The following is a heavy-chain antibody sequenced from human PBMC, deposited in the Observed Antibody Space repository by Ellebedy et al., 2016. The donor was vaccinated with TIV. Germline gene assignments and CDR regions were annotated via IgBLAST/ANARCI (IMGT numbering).Heavy chain of an antibody. Sequence: GESLKISXAASGFTFSSYAMSWVRQAPGKGLEWVSAISGSGGSTCYADSVKGRFTISRDNSKNTLYLQMNSLRAEDTAVYYCAARVVAAGDWGQGTLVTVSS. CDR3: AARVVAAGD. V-gene: IGHV3-23*01. CDR2: ISGSGGST. CDR1: GFTFSSYA. J-gene: IGHJ4*02. D-gene: IGHD2-15*01.